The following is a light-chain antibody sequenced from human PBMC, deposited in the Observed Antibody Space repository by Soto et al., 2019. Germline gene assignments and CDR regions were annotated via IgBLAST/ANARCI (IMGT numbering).Light chain of an antibody. CDR3: AAWVAGVSGRA. Sequence: QSVLTQPPSASGTPGQRVTISCSGSSSNIGSKYVYWYQQLPGTAPKLLMYRNNQRPSGVPDRFSGSKSGTSASLAISGLRSEDGADYYCAAWVAGVSGRAFGGGTK. V-gene: IGLV1-47*01. J-gene: IGLJ2*01. CDR2: RNN. CDR1: SSNIGSKY.